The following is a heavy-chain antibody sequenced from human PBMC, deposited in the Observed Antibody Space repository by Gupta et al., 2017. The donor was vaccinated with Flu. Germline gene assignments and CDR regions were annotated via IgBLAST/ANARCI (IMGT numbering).Heavy chain of an antibody. CDR2: IWYDGSRK. CDR1: GFVFSSYC. Sequence: QVQLVESGGGVVRPGRSRRLGCTASGFVFSSYCMQWVRQAPGKGLQWVASIWYDGSRKHYGDSVKGRFTISRDDFNNTLYLQMNGLRAEDTAVYYCARDMVRGIDYWGQGTLVTVSS. CDR3: ARDMVRGIDY. V-gene: IGHV3-33*01. J-gene: IGHJ4*02. D-gene: IGHD3-10*01.